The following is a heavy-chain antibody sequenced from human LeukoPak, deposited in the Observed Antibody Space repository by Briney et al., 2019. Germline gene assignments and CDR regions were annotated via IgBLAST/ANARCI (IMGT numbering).Heavy chain of an antibody. D-gene: IGHD3-16*02. CDR2: ISDSGGYT. Sequence: QTGGSLRLSCAASGLTFRTYAMSWVRQAPGKGLEWVSSISDSGGYTFYADSVKGRFTISRDNSKNTVYLQMNSLRAEDTAVYYCAKGGSYRSQPYSDYWGQGTPVTVSS. CDR1: GLTFRTYA. V-gene: IGHV3-23*01. J-gene: IGHJ4*02. CDR3: AKGGSYRSQPYSDY.